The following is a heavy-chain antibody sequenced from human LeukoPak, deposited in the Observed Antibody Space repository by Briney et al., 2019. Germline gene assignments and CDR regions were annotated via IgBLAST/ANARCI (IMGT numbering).Heavy chain of an antibody. CDR2: IKSKTDGGTA. D-gene: IGHD3-22*01. V-gene: IGHV3-15*01. Sequence: GGSLRLSCAASGFAFSKAWMTWVRQAPGKGLEWVGRIKSKTDGGTADYAAPVKGRFTILRDDSKKMLFLQMNSLKTEDTAVYYCTTVALYDSSGYYSDYWGQGTLVTVSS. J-gene: IGHJ4*02. CDR1: GFAFSKAW. CDR3: TTVALYDSSGYYSDY.